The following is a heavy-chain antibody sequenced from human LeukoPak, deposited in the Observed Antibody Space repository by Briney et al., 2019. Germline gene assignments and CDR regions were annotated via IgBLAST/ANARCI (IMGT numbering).Heavy chain of an antibody. CDR2: IYYNGNT. CDR1: GGSISSYY. J-gene: IGHJ4*02. Sequence: PSETLSLTCTVSGGSISSYYWSWLRQPPGKGLEWIGYIYYNGNTNYNPSLKTRVTISVDTSKNQFSLKLSSVTAADTAVYYCARHRRTYYDFDYWGQGSLVTVSS. V-gene: IGHV4-59*08. CDR3: ARHRRTYYDFDY. D-gene: IGHD1-26*01.